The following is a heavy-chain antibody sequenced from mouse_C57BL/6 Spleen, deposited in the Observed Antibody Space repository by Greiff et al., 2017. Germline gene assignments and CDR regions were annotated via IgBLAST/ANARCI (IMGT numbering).Heavy chain of an antibody. D-gene: IGHD3-3*01. V-gene: IGHV1-39*01. CDR1: GYSFPDYN. Sequence: VQLQQPGPELVMPGASVKISCKASGYSFPDYNLNWVKQSNGKSLEWIGVINPNYGSTSYNQKFKGKATLTVDQSSSTAYMQLNSLTSEDSAVYYGAREREGRGGYYFDYWGQGTTLTVSS. CDR2: INPNYGST. CDR3: AREREGRGGYYFDY. J-gene: IGHJ2*01.